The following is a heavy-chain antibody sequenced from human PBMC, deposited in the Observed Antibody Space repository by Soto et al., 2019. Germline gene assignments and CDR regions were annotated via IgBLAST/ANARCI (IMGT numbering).Heavy chain of an antibody. V-gene: IGHV1-18*04. CDR1: ADTFTSYY. J-gene: IGHJ4*02. Sequence: GASAKVSCKAPADTFTSYYRHWVRQALGQGVEWMGWNSAGNGNTKYAQRIQDRVTMTTATSTTTAYMELENLRSDDTAVYYCARGIVAPGNIYDGVGGLYFDSWGQGTLVTVSS. CDR2: NSAGNGNT. CDR3: ARGIVAPGNIYDGVGGLYFDS. D-gene: IGHD3-16*01.